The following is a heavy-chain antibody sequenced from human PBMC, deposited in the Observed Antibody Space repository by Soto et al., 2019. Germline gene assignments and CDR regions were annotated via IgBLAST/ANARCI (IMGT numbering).Heavy chain of an antibody. CDR2: VYYRGRS. Sequence: PSETLCLTCTVSGGSVSNSNYYWGWIRQSPGKGLEWIGSVYYRGRSYSKSSVKSRVTISVDTSKNQFSLNLNSVTASDTAVYYCVSQRTSVLTQAYFDYWGPGALVTVS. D-gene: IGHD2-8*01. CDR3: VSQRTSVLTQAYFDY. J-gene: IGHJ4*02. CDR1: GGSVSNSNYY. V-gene: IGHV4-39*01.